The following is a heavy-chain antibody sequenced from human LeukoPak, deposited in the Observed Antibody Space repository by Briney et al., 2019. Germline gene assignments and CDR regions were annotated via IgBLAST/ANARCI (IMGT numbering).Heavy chain of an antibody. CDR3: AKDHSNALLWFGEVIRKSRDGYFDY. CDR2: IKQDGSEK. V-gene: IGHV3-7*01. Sequence: GGSLRLSCAASGFTFSNFFMSWVRQAPGKGLEWVANIKQDGSEKYYVDSVKGRFTISRDNAKNSLYLQMNSLRAEDTAVYYCAKDHSNALLWFGEVIRKSRDGYFDYWGQGTLVTVSS. J-gene: IGHJ4*02. D-gene: IGHD3-10*01. CDR1: GFTFSNFF.